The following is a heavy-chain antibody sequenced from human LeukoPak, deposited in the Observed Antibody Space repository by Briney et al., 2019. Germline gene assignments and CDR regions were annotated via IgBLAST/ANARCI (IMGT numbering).Heavy chain of an antibody. CDR3: ARVSYVVWWFDP. D-gene: IGHD3-16*01. CDR1: GGSISSGGFY. V-gene: IGHV4-31*03. CDR2: MYYSEST. Sequence: SETLSLTGTVSGGSISSGGFYWRWIRQHPGRGLEWIGTMYYSESTYYNPSLKSRVTILVDTSKNQFSLKLSSVTAADTAVYYCARVSYVVWWFDPWGQGTLVTVSS. J-gene: IGHJ5*02.